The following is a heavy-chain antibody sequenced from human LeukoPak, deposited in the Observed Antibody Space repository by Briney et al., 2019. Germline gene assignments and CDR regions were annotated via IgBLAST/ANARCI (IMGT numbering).Heavy chain of an antibody. D-gene: IGHD6-13*01. V-gene: IGHV1-2*06. J-gene: IGHJ4*02. CDR3: ASWEVIAAAGSFDY. CDR2: INPNSGGT. Sequence: ASVKVSCKASGYTFTGYYMHWLRQPPGQGLEGMGRINPNSGGTNYAQKFQGRVTMTRDTSISTAYMELSRLRSDDTAVYYCASWEVIAAAGSFDYWGQGTLVTVSS. CDR1: GYTFTGYY.